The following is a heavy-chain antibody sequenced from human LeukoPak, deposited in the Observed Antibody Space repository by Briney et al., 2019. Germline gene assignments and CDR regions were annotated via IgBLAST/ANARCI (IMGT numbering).Heavy chain of an antibody. Sequence: SQTLSVTCAISGESVSSKNGAWNWIRQSPSRGLEWLGRTYYRSKWYTDYAVSMNGRITINPDTSKNQFSLQLNSVTPDDTAVYYCARDVGTSGWHTFDYWGQGTLVNVSS. CDR3: ARDVGTSGWHTFDY. J-gene: IGHJ4*02. CDR1: GESVSSKNGA. V-gene: IGHV6-1*01. D-gene: IGHD6-19*01. CDR2: TYYRSKWYT.